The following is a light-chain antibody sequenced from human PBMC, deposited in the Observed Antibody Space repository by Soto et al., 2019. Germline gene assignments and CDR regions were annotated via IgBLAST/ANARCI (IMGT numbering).Light chain of an antibody. Sequence: EIVLTQSPGTLSLSPGERATLSCRASQHVSSSYLVWYQQKPGQAPRLLIYDAPTRATGIPARFSGSGSGTDFTLTISSLEPEDSAVYYCQQRHMWPITFGQGTRLEIK. CDR2: DAP. CDR3: QQRHMWPIT. V-gene: IGKV3D-20*02. J-gene: IGKJ5*01. CDR1: QHVSSSY.